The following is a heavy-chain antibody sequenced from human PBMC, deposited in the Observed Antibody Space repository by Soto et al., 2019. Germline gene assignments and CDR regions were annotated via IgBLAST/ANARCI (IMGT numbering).Heavy chain of an antibody. D-gene: IGHD1-26*01. CDR2: INPYNGNT. Sequence: QVQLVQSGAEVKKPGASVKVSCKASGYTFTSYGISWVRQAPGQGLEWMGWINPYNGNTKYAQKLQGRVTMTTDTSTSTAYKELRSLRSDDTAVYYCARDAAVGLFDYWCQGTLGTVSS. J-gene: IGHJ4*02. CDR1: GYTFTSYG. CDR3: ARDAAVGLFDY. V-gene: IGHV1-18*01.